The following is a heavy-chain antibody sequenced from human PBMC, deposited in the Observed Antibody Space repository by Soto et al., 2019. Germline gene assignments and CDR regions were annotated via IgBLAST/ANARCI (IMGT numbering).Heavy chain of an antibody. V-gene: IGHV3-9*01. D-gene: IGHD3-9*01. CDR2: ISWNSGSI. J-gene: IGHJ6*03. CDR3: AKESVTIAGRYYYYMDV. Sequence: QTGGSLRLSCAASGFTFDDYAMHWVRQAPGKGLEWVSGISWNSGSIGYADSVKGRFTISRDNAKNSLYLQMNSLRAEDTALYYCAKESVTIAGRYYYYMDVWGKGTTVTVSS. CDR1: GFTFDDYA.